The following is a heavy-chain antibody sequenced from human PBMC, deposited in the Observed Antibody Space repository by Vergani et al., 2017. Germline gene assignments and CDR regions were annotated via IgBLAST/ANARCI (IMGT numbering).Heavy chain of an antibody. V-gene: IGHV4-34*01. D-gene: IGHD6-6*01. J-gene: IGHJ4*02. CDR3: ARVGTTYSSSVDY. CDR2: INHSGST. CDR1: GGSFSGYY. Sequence: QVQLQQWGAGLLKPSETLSLTCAVYGGSFSGYYWSWIRQPPGKGLEWIGEINHSGSTNYNPTLKSRVTISVDTSKNPFSLKLSSVTAADTAVYYCARVGTTYSSSVDYWGQGTLVTVSS.